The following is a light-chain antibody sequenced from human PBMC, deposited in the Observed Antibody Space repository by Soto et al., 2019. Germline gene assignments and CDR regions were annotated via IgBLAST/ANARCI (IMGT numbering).Light chain of an antibody. CDR3: HKYNSLYT. J-gene: IGKJ2*01. CDR2: KAS. V-gene: IGKV1-5*03. CDR1: QSISSW. Sequence: DIQMTQSPSTLSASVGDRVTITCRASQSISSWLAWYQQKPGKAPKLLIYKASSLESGVPSRFSGSGSGTEFTLTISSLHPDDFATYYCHKYNSLYTFGQGTKLEIK.